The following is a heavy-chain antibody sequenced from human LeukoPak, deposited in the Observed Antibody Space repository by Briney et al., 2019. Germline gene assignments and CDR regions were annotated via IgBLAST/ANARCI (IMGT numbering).Heavy chain of an antibody. CDR3: ARHAGGSGSYDSAFDI. CDR2: IYYSGST. J-gene: IGHJ3*02. D-gene: IGHD1-26*01. V-gene: IGHV4-59*08. Sequence: SETLSLTCTVSGGSISSYYWSWIRQPPGKGLEWIGYIYYSGSTNYNPSLKSRVTISVDTSKNQFSLKLSSVTAADTAVYYCARHAGGSGSYDSAFDIWGQGTMVTVSS. CDR1: GGSISSYY.